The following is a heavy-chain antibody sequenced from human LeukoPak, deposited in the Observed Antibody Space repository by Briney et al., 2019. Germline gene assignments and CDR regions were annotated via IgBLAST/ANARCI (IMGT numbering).Heavy chain of an antibody. V-gene: IGHV3-23*01. Sequence: QPGGSLRLPCAASGFTFSSYAMSWVRQAPGKGLEWVSAISGSGGSTYYADSVKGRFTISRDNSKNTLYLQMNSLRAEDTAVYYCAKDPRDYGDPLDYWGQGTLVTVSS. D-gene: IGHD4-17*01. CDR1: GFTFSSYA. CDR2: ISGSGGST. J-gene: IGHJ4*02. CDR3: AKDPRDYGDPLDY.